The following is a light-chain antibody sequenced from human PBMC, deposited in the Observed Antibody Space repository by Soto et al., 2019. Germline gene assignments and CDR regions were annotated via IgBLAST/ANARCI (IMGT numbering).Light chain of an antibody. CDR1: QSVTSSY. Sequence: EIVLTQSPGTLSLSPGERVTLSCRASQSVTSSYIAWYQQKSGQAPRLLLYGASSRATGIPDRFRGSGSGTDFTLTISRREPEDFAVYYCQQYGGLPTFGQGTKVEIK. CDR3: QQYGGLPT. CDR2: GAS. V-gene: IGKV3-20*01. J-gene: IGKJ1*01.